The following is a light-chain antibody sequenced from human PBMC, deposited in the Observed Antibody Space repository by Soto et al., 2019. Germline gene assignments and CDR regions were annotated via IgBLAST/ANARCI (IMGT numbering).Light chain of an antibody. V-gene: IGLV2-14*01. CDR1: TSDVGDYTY. Sequence: QSALTQPASVSGSPGQSITISCTGATSDVGDYTYVSWYQQHPGKAPKLIIYDVSNRPSGVSSRFSGSQSGNTASLTISGLQAEDEADYYCSSSTTTSTSVIFGGGTKVTVL. J-gene: IGLJ2*01. CDR2: DVS. CDR3: SSSTTTSTSVI.